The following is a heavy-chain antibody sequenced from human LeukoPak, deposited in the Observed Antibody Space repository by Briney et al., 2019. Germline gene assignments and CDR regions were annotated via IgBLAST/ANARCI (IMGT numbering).Heavy chain of an antibody. CDR3: ARGRRGASSSWGDSY. V-gene: IGHV4-34*01. CDR2: IIHSGST. J-gene: IGHJ4*02. CDR1: GGSFSGYY. Sequence: SETLSLTCAVYGGSFSGYYWSWIRQPPGQGLDWIGEIIHSGSTAYNPPLKTRVTITVDPPQHQFSLKLSSLTAADTAVYYCARGRRGASSSWGDSYWGQGTLVTVST. D-gene: IGHD6-13*01.